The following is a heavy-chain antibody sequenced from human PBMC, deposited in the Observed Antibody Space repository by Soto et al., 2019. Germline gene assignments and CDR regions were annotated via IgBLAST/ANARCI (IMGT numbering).Heavy chain of an antibody. Sequence: EVQLVESGGGLVQPGGSLRLSCAASGFTFSSYSMNWVRQAPGKGLEWVSYISSSSSTIYYADSVKGRFTISRDNAKNSLYLQMNSLRAEDTAVYYCARAYSGYDYDYYYYYMDVWGKGTTVTVSS. CDR1: GFTFSSYS. J-gene: IGHJ6*03. V-gene: IGHV3-48*01. D-gene: IGHD5-12*01. CDR2: ISSSSSTI. CDR3: ARAYSGYDYDYYYYYMDV.